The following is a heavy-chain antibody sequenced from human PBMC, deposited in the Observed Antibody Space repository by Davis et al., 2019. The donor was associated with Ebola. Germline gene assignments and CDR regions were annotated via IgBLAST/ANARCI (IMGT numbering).Heavy chain of an antibody. V-gene: IGHV4-34*01. CDR1: GGSFSGYY. D-gene: IGHD6-6*01. J-gene: IGHJ4*02. CDR2: INHSGST. CDR3: ARVMAIAARPVDY. Sequence: PSETLSLTCAVYGGSFSGYYWSWIRQPPGKGLEWIGEINHSGSTNYNPSLKSRVTISVDTSKNQFSLKLSYVTAADTAVYYCARVMAIAARPVDYWGQGTLVTVSS.